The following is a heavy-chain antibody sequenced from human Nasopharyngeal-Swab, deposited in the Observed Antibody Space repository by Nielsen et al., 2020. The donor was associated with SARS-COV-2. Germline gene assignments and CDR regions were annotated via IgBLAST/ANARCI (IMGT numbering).Heavy chain of an antibody. CDR2: IRSKAYGGTT. J-gene: IGHJ4*02. V-gene: IGHV3-49*03. CDR1: GFTFGDYA. D-gene: IGHD1-1*01. Sequence: GESLKISCTASGFTFGDYAMSWFRQAPGKGLEWVGFIRSKAYGGTTEYAASVKGRFTISRDDSKSIAYLQMNSLKTEDTAVYYCARGGDWTWYFDSWGQGTPVTVTS. CDR3: ARGGDWTWYFDS.